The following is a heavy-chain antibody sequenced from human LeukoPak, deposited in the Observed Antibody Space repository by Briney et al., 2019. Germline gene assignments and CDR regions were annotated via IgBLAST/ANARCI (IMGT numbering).Heavy chain of an antibody. CDR2: IKSKTDGGTT. D-gene: IGHD2-2*01. CDR1: GITFSDAW. J-gene: IGHJ4*02. V-gene: IGHV3-15*01. Sequence: PGGSLRLSCAASGITFSDAWMNWLRQAPGKGLEWVGRIKSKTDGGTTDYAAPVKGRFTISRDDSKKTLYLQINSLKTEDTAVYYCTTDRADCFTTGCPWFDYWGQGTLVTVSS. CDR3: TTDRADCFTTGCPWFDY.